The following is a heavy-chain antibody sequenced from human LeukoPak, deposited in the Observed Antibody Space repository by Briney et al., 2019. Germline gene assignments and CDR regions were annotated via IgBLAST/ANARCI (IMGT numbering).Heavy chain of an antibody. J-gene: IGHJ4*02. CDR2: ISSSGSTI. Sequence: GGSLRLSCAASGFTFSSYEMNWVRQAPGKGLEWVSYISSSGSTIYYADSVKGRFTISRDHSKNTLYLQMNSLEAEDTAVYYCARNSGSYRIDYWGQGTLVTVSS. D-gene: IGHD1-26*01. CDR3: ARNSGSYRIDY. V-gene: IGHV3-48*03. CDR1: GFTFSSYE.